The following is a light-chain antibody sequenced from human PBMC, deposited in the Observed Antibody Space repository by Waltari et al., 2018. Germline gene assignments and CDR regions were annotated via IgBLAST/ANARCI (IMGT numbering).Light chain of an antibody. V-gene: IGKV1-17*01. CDR2: GAS. CDR1: QGIGKD. J-gene: IGKJ1*01. CDR3: LQYSAYPRT. Sequence: DIQMTQSPSSLSASVGDRVTITCRASQGIGKDLSCYQQKPGKAPKSLIYGASNLHSGVPSRFSGSGSGAEFTLTISSLQPEDFATYYCLQYSAYPRTFGQGTKVEIK.